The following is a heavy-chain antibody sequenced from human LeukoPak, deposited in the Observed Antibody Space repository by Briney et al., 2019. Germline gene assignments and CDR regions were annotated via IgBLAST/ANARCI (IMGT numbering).Heavy chain of an antibody. Sequence: SETLSLTCAVYGGSFSGYYWSWIRQPPGKGLEWIGEINHSGSTNYNPSLESRVTISVDTSKNQFSPKLSSVTAADTAVYYCARVDYGDPNWFDPWGQGTLVTVSS. CDR1: GGSFSGYY. CDR3: ARVDYGDPNWFDP. D-gene: IGHD4-17*01. V-gene: IGHV4-34*01. CDR2: INHSGST. J-gene: IGHJ5*02.